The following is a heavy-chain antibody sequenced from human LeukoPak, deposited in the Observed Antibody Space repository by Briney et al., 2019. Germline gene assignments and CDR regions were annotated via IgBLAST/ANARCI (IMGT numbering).Heavy chain of an antibody. Sequence: SGGPLRLSWAASGLTFSSYAMHWVRKAPAKGLEWVAVISYDGSNKYYADSVKGRFTISRDNSKNTLYLQMNSLRAEDTAVYYCARGSGRSDYWGQGTLVTVSS. V-gene: IGHV3-30*04. CDR3: ARGSGRSDY. J-gene: IGHJ4*02. CDR2: ISYDGSNK. CDR1: GLTFSSYA. D-gene: IGHD1-26*01.